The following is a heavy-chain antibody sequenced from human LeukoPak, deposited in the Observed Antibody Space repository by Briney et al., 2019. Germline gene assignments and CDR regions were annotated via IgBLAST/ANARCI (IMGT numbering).Heavy chain of an antibody. Sequence: GGSLRLSCAASGFTFSSYEMNWVRQAPGKGLEWVSYISSSGSTIYYADSVKGRFTISRDNSKNTLYLQMNSLRAEDTAVYYCAKDEGGLWFGEFPFDYWGQGTLVTVSS. D-gene: IGHD3-10*01. CDR1: GFTFSSYE. CDR2: ISSSGSTI. J-gene: IGHJ4*02. V-gene: IGHV3-48*03. CDR3: AKDEGGLWFGEFPFDY.